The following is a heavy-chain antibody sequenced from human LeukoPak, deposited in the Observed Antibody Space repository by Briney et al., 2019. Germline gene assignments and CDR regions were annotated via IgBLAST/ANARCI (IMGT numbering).Heavy chain of an antibody. CDR3: GIAAAGLLVDFDY. CDR2: ISGSAGNT. CDR1: GFTFSNYA. J-gene: IGHJ4*02. Sequence: PGGSLRLSCAASGFTFSNYAMSWVRQAPGKGLEWVSAISGSAGNTYYADSVKGRFTISRDNAKNTLYLQMNSLRAEDTAVYYCGIAAAGLLVDFDYWGQGTLVTVSS. V-gene: IGHV3-23*01. D-gene: IGHD6-13*01.